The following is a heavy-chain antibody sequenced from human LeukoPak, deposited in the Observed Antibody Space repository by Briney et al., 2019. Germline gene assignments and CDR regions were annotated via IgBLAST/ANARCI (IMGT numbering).Heavy chain of an antibody. Sequence: ASVKVSCKASGYTFTSYGISWVRQAPGQGLEWMGWISDYNGNTNYAQKFQGRVTMTTDTSTTTAYMELRSLRSDDTAVYYCARGGCSSTSCYDYYMDVWGKGTTVTVSS. CDR2: ISDYNGNT. CDR3: ARGGCSSTSCYDYYMDV. D-gene: IGHD2-2*01. J-gene: IGHJ6*03. V-gene: IGHV1-18*01. CDR1: GYTFTSYG.